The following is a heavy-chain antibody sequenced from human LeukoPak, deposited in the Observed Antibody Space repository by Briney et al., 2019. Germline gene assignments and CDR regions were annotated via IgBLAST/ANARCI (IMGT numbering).Heavy chain of an antibody. Sequence: ASVKVSCKAPGYTFTGYYMHWVRQAPGQGLEWMGWINPNSGGTNYAQKFQGRVTMTRDTSISTAYMELSRLRSDDTAVYYCARDGVAGTRYYFDYWGQGTLVTVSS. D-gene: IGHD6-19*01. CDR2: INPNSGGT. V-gene: IGHV1-2*02. J-gene: IGHJ4*02. CDR3: ARDGVAGTRYYFDY. CDR1: GYTFTGYY.